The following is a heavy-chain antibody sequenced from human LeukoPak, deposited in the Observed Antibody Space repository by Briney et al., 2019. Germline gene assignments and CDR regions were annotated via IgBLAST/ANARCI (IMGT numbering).Heavy chain of an antibody. V-gene: IGHV3-23*01. CDR2: ISGSGGST. CDR3: AKSSSYYYYYMDV. J-gene: IGHJ6*03. D-gene: IGHD6-6*01. Sequence: PGGSLRLSCAASGFTFSSYWMSWVRQAPGKGLEWVSAISGSGGSTYYADSVKGRFTISRDNSKNTLYLQMNSLRAEDTAVYYCAKSSSYYYYYMDVWGKGTTVTVSS. CDR1: GFTFSSYW.